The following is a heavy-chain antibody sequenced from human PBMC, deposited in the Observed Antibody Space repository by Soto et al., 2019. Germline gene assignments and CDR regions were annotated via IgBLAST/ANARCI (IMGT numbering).Heavy chain of an antibody. CDR1: GFDFTTYA. J-gene: IGHJ6*02. CDR2: IWFDGIKE. V-gene: IGHV3-33*01. Sequence: GGSLRLSCAVTGFDFTTYAMHWVRQTPDKGLEWVAIIWFDGIKEFYAEPVRGRFTISIDTSKNTVFLQMNNVRAEDTALYYCTRATFDVWGQGTTVTVSS. CDR3: TRATFDV.